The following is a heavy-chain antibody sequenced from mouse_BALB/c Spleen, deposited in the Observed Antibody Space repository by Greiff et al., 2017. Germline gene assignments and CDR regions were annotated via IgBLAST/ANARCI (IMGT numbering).Heavy chain of an antibody. V-gene: IGHV5-15*02. CDR3: ARALRYYGSTYFDY. D-gene: IGHD1-1*01. CDR2: ISNLAYSI. CDR1: GFTFSDYG. Sequence: DVMLVESGGGLVQPGGSRKLSCAASGFTFSDYGMAWVRQAPGKGPEWVAFISNLAYSIYYADTVTGRFTISRENAKNTLYLEMSSLRSEDTAMYYCARALRYYGSTYFDYWGQGTTLTVSS. J-gene: IGHJ2*01.